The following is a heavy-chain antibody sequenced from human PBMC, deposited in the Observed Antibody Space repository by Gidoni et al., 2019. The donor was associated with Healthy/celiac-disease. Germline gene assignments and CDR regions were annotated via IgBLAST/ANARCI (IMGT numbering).Heavy chain of an antibody. V-gene: IGHV4-59*01. CDR2: IYYSGST. Sequence: QVQLQESGPGLVKPSETLSLTCTVSGGSLSSYSWRWIRQPPGKGLEWIGYIYYSGSTNYNPSLKSRVTISVDTSKNQFSLKLSSVTAADTAVYYCARDGAPHYCGGDCSPPYFDLWGRGTLVTVSS. CDR1: GGSLSSYS. D-gene: IGHD2-21*02. CDR3: ARDGAPHYCGGDCSPPYFDL. J-gene: IGHJ2*01.